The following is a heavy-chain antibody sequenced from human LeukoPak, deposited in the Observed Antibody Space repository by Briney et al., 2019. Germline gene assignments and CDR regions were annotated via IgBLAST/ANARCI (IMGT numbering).Heavy chain of an antibody. V-gene: IGHV3-7*03. J-gene: IGHJ4*02. D-gene: IGHD3-9*01. CDR1: GFTFSSYW. CDR3: AKTLRGTTLTGYPFDY. Sequence: GGSLRLSCAASGFTFSSYWMSWVRQAPGRGLEWVANIKQDGSEKYYVDSVKGRFTISRDNAKNSLYLQMNSLRTEDTALYYCAKTLRGTTLTGYPFDYWGQGTLVTVSS. CDR2: IKQDGSEK.